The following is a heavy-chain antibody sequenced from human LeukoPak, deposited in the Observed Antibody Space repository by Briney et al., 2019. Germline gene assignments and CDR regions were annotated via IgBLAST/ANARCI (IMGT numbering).Heavy chain of an antibody. V-gene: IGHV4-59*12. CDR2: IYYSGST. CDR3: ARNRIAVAGTMDV. Sequence: KSSETLSLTSTVSGGSISSYYWSWIRQPPGKGLEWIGYIYYSGSTNYNPSLKSRVTISVDTSKNQFSLKLSSVTAADTAVYYCARNRIAVAGTMDVWGQGTTVTVSS. J-gene: IGHJ6*02. D-gene: IGHD6-19*01. CDR1: GGSISSYY.